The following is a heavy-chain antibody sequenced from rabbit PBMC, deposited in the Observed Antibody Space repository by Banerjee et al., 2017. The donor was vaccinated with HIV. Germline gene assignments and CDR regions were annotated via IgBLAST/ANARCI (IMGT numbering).Heavy chain of an antibody. Sequence: QSLEESGGDLVKPGASLTLTCTASGFSFSNKYVMCWVRQAPGKGLEWIGCIATGSGASYYASWVNGRFTISRSTSLNTVTLQMTYLTGADTATYFCATYISGWDYFNLWGQGTLVTVS. CDR1: GFSFSNKYV. CDR2: IATGSGAS. CDR3: ATYISGWDYFNL. J-gene: IGHJ4*01. V-gene: IGHV1S43*01. D-gene: IGHD4-1*01.